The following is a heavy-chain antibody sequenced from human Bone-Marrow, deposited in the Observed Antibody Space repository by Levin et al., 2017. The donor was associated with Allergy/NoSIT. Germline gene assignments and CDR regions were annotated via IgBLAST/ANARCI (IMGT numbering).Heavy chain of an antibody. CDR2: IYYSGST. CDR1: GGSIRSYY. CDR3: ARHSSGSYLRSSLDN. D-gene: IGHD1-26*01. J-gene: IGHJ4*02. Sequence: SETLSLTCTVPGGSIRSYYWSWVRQPPGKGLEWIGYIYYSGSTNYNPSLMSRVTISVDTSKNQFSLKVNSVTAADTAIYYCARHSSGSYLRSSLDNWGQGTLVTVSS. V-gene: IGHV4-59*08.